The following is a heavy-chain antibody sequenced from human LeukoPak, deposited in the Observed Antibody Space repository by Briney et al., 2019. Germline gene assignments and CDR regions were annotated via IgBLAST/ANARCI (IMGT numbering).Heavy chain of an antibody. CDR2: FDPEDGET. CDR1: GYTLTALS. V-gene: IGHV1-24*01. CDR3: ATTMVRDYFDY. D-gene: IGHD3-10*01. J-gene: IGHJ4*02. Sequence: ASVKVSCKVSGYTLTALSMHWVRQAPGKGLEWLGRFDPEDGETIYAQKFQGRVTMTEGTSTDTAYLELSSLRSEDTAVYYCATTMVRDYFDYWGQGTLVTVSS.